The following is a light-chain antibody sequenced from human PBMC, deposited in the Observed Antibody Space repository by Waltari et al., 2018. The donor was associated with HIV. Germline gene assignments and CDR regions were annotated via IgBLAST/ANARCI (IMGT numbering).Light chain of an antibody. Sequence: HPVLTQPPSASSSLRASVTLTSTLSSGYSNYNLYWYQQSPGPGPRFVMRGGTGGLVGYEGDTSHDRFSVLGSGLNRYMTIKKIKEEDESDDHCGADHGRGSNSVNYWVFGGGTKLTVL. CDR3: GADHGRGSNSVNYWV. CDR1: SGYSNYN. J-gene: IGLJ3*02. V-gene: IGLV9-49*01. CDR2: GGTGGLVG.